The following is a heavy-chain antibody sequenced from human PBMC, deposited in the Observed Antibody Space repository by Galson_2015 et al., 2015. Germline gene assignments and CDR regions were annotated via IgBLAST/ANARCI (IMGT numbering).Heavy chain of an antibody. J-gene: IGHJ4*02. CDR3: AKETRLAVTTGDIDY. CDR2: VSGSGYSS. V-gene: IGHV3-23*01. Sequence: SLRLSCAASGFTFSSYAMSWVRQAPGKGLEWVSGVSGSGYSSYYADSVKGRFTISRDNSKNTLFLQMNSLGAEDTAIYYCAKETRLAVTTGDIDYWGLGTLPPSPQ. CDR1: GFTFSSYA. D-gene: IGHD4-11*01.